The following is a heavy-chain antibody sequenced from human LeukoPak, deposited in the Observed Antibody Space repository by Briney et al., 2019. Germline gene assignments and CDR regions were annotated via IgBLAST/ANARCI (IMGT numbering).Heavy chain of an antibody. D-gene: IGHD2-15*01. Sequence: PSETLSLTCTVSGGSISSSNYYWGWIRQPPGKGLEWIGSIYYSGSTHCNPSLKSRATISVDTSKNQFSLKLSSVTAADTAVCYCATYCSGGSCYSEYFQHWGQGTLVTASS. J-gene: IGHJ1*01. CDR3: ATYCSGGSCYSEYFQH. CDR2: IYYSGST. V-gene: IGHV4-39*01. CDR1: GGSISSSNYY.